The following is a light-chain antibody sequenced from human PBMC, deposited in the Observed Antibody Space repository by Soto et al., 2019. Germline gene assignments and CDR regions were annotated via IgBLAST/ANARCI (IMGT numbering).Light chain of an antibody. J-gene: IGLJ3*02. CDR1: SSDVGAYNL. CDR3: SSFTNTNSLEDWV. CDR2: EVD. Sequence: QSALTQPASVSGSPGQSITISCTGTSSDVGAYNLVSWYQQHPGRAPKLIIYEVDSRTSGISDRFSGSKSGNTASLTISGLQPEDEADYYCSSFTNTNSLEDWVSGGGTQLTVL. V-gene: IGLV2-14*02.